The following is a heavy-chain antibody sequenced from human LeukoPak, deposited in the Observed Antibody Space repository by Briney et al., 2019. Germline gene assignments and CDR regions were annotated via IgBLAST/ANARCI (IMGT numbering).Heavy chain of an antibody. Sequence: PSETLSLTCAVSGGSISSGGYYWSWIRQPPGKGLEWIGYIYHSGSTYCNPSLKSRVIISVDTSKNQFSLNLSSVTAADMGLYYCARDERRGWFEFWGRGTQVTVSS. CDR3: ARDERRGWFEF. CDR1: GGSISSGGYY. CDR2: IYHSGST. V-gene: IGHV4-30-2*01. J-gene: IGHJ5*01.